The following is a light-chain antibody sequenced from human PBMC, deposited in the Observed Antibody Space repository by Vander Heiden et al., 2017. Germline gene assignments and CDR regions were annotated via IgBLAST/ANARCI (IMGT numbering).Light chain of an antibody. CDR1: SSNIGSNT. V-gene: IGLV1-44*01. CDR2: SNN. J-gene: IGLJ2*01. CDR3: AAWDDSLNGHVI. Sequence: QSVLTQPPSAPGPPGQTVTISCSGSSSNIGSNTVNWYQQLPGTAPNLLIYSNNQRPSGVPDRFSGSKSGTSASLAISGLQSEDEADYYCAAWDDSLNGHVIFGGGTKLTVL.